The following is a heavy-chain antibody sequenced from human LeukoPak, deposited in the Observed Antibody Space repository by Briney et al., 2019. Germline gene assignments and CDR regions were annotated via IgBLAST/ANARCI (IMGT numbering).Heavy chain of an antibody. V-gene: IGHV3-11*05. J-gene: IGHJ4*02. D-gene: IGHD3-3*01. Sequence: GRSLRLSRAASVFTFSDFHMSCIRQVPGKGLEWVSYVTTTIDTNYAASVQGRFTISRDNAKNSLYLQMNSLRDEDTAVYYCARERRSGTYVDYWGQGTLVTVSS. CDR2: VTTTIDT. CDR1: VFTFSDFH. CDR3: ARERRSGTYVDY.